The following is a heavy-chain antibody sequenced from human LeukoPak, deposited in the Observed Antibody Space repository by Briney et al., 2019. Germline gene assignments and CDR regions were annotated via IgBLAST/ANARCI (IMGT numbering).Heavy chain of an antibody. V-gene: IGHV4-39*01. CDR3: ARNIAVAGRGDYMDV. D-gene: IGHD6-19*01. J-gene: IGHJ6*03. CDR2: IFYSGRT. CDR1: GGSISSSTYY. Sequence: SETLSLTCTVSGGSISSSTYYWGWIRQPPGKGLEWIGSIFYSGRTYYNPSLKSRVTISVDTSKNQFSLKLSSVTAADTAVYYCARNIAVAGRGDYMDVWGKGTTVTISS.